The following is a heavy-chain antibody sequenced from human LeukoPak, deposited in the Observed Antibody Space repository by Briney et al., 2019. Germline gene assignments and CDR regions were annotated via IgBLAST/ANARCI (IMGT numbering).Heavy chain of an antibody. Sequence: PSETLSLTCTVSGGSIRSSYYYWGWIRQPPGKGLEWIGSIYDSGSTYYNPSLKSRVTISVDTSKNQFSLKLNSVTAADTAVYYCARAPSQQLLWFGQYYFDYWGQGTLVTVSS. CDR1: GGSIRSSYYY. CDR3: ARAPSQQLLWFGQYYFDY. D-gene: IGHD3-10*01. J-gene: IGHJ4*02. V-gene: IGHV4-39*01. CDR2: IYDSGST.